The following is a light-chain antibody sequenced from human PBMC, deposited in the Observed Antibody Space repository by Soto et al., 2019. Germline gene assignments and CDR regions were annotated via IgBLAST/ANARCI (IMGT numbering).Light chain of an antibody. CDR1: SSDIGDYNY. J-gene: IGLJ1*01. CDR3: SSYAGSLYG. V-gene: IGLV2-8*01. CDR2: EVS. Sequence: QSALTQPPSASGSPGQSVTISCTGTSSDIGDYNYVSWYQQHPGKAPKLMIYEVSKRPSGVPDRFSGSKSGNTASLTVSGLQAEDEADYYCSSYAGSLYGFGTGTK.